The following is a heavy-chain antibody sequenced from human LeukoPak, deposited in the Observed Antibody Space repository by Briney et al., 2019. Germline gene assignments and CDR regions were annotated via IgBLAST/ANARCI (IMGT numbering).Heavy chain of an antibody. CDR2: IHYSGRT. CDR1: GDSMNAYS. V-gene: IGHV4-59*01. Sequence: SETLSLTCTVSGDSMNAYSWSWIRQSPGTGLEWIGYIHYSGRTNYNPSLKTRVTMSVDTSKNQFSLKVTSLTAADTAVYYCARDRCYDFVSALPPAFWFGPWGQGTPVTVSA. CDR3: ARDRCYDFVSALPPAFWFGP. J-gene: IGHJ5*02. D-gene: IGHD3/OR15-3a*01.